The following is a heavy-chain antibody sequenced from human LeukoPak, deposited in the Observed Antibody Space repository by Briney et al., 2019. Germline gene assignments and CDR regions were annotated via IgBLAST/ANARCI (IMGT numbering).Heavy chain of an antibody. J-gene: IGHJ4*02. Sequence: PGRSLRLSCAASGFTFSSYAMHWVRQAPGKGLEWVAVISYDGSNKYYADSVKGRFTISRDNSKNTLYLQMNSLRAEDTAVYYCARDGGYYYDSSGPQDFDYWGQGTLVTVSS. D-gene: IGHD3-22*01. CDR2: ISYDGSNK. CDR3: ARDGGYYYDSSGPQDFDY. V-gene: IGHV3-30-3*01. CDR1: GFTFSSYA.